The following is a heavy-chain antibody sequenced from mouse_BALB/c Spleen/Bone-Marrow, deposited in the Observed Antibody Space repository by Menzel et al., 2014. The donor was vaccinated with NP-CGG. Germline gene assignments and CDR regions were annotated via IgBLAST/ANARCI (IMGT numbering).Heavy chain of an antibody. D-gene: IGHD1-1*01. CDR2: IDPENGNT. J-gene: IGHJ2*01. Sequence: EVQVVESGAELVRPGALVKLSCKASGFNIKDYYMHWVKQRPEQGLEWIGWIDPENGNTIYDPKFQGKASITADTSSNTAYLQLSSLTSEDTAVYYCASYYGSSYDYFDYWGQGTTLTASS. CDR1: GFNIKDYY. CDR3: ASYYGSSYDYFDY. V-gene: IGHV14-1*02.